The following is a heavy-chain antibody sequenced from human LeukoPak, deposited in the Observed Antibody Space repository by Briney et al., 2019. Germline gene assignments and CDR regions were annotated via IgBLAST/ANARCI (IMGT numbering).Heavy chain of an antibody. J-gene: IGHJ4*02. CDR1: AFTFSSYS. V-gene: IGHV3-21*01. Sequence: GGSLRLSCAASAFTFSSYSMNWVRQAPGKGLEWVSSISSSSTYIYHADSVKGPFTISRDNAKNSLYRQITSLRAEDTAVYYCAREEGFGELPHYFDYWGQGTLVTVSS. CDR2: ISSSSTYI. CDR3: AREEGFGELPHYFDY. D-gene: IGHD3-10*01.